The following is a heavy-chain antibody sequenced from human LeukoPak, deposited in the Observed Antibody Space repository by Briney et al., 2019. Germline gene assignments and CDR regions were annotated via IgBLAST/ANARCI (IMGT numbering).Heavy chain of an antibody. J-gene: IGHJ5*02. V-gene: IGHV1-46*01. CDR1: GYTFISYY. D-gene: IGHD2-2*02. CDR2: INPSGGTT. CDR3: ARGKNHIVVVPAAIRGWFDP. Sequence: EASVKVSCKASGYTFISYYIHWVRQAPGQGLEWMGLINPSGGTTSYTQKFQGRVTVTTDTSTSTVYMGLSSLRSEDTAVYYCARGKNHIVVVPAAIRGWFDPWGQGTLVTVSS.